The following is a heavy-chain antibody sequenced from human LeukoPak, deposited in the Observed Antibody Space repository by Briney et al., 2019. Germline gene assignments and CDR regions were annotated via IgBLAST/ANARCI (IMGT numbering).Heavy chain of an antibody. Sequence: PSETLSLTCTVSGGSISSFYWSWIRQPPGKGLEWIWYMYYGGSPNYNPSLKSRVITSLDTSKNQFSLKLNSVTTADTAVYYCVTGRYSYGWYDHWGQGILVTVSS. V-gene: IGHV4-59*13. CDR2: MYYGGSP. J-gene: IGHJ5*02. D-gene: IGHD1-26*01. CDR3: VTGRYSYGWYDH. CDR1: GGSISSFY.